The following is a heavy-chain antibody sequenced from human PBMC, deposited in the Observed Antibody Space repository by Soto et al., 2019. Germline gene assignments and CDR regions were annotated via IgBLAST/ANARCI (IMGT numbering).Heavy chain of an antibody. J-gene: IGHJ4*02. Sequence: LXLTGGVAVGSMSGAYWSWIRQSPGKGLEWLGYVYYTGSTNYSPSLRSRVSISVATSKNEFSLRLSTVTGADTAVYYCARSVAVPGAHIDYWGQGTQVTVYS. CDR2: VYYTGST. CDR3: ARSVAVPGAHIDY. V-gene: IGHV4-59*01. D-gene: IGHD6-19*01. CDR1: VGSMSGAY.